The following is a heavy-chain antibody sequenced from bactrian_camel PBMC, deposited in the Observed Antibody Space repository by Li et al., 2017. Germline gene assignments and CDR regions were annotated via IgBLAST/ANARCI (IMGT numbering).Heavy chain of an antibody. J-gene: IGHJ4*01. CDR2: IRRDGGET. CDR1: GHSRGSNC. V-gene: IGHV3S32*01. Sequence: QLVESGGGSVQAGGSLRLSCKVSGHSRGSNCVGWYRLPPGRAPAEREGIAAIRRDGGETWYAASVKGRFTLSKDNAKNALYLQMNSLKPEDTGMYYCAADLAWSDTYGCTWVGYNVQPGQGTQVTVS. D-gene: IGHD1*01.